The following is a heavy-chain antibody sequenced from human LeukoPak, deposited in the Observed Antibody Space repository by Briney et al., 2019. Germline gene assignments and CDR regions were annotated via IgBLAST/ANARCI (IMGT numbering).Heavy chain of an antibody. CDR2: ISGSGGGT. Sequence: GGSLRLSCAASGFTFSSYAMSWVRQAPGKGLEWVSAISGSGGGTYYADSVEGRFTISRDNSKNTLYLQMNSLRAEDTAVYYCAKDTGNSYGYAPFDYWGQGTLVTVSS. J-gene: IGHJ4*02. V-gene: IGHV3-23*01. CDR3: AKDTGNSYGYAPFDY. CDR1: GFTFSSYA. D-gene: IGHD5-18*01.